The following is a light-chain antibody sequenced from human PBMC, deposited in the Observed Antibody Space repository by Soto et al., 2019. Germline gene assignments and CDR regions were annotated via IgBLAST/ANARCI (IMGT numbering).Light chain of an antibody. CDR1: SSDVGGYNY. CDR3: SSYAASSVV. J-gene: IGLJ2*01. CDR2: EVS. V-gene: IGLV2-8*01. Sequence: QSVLTQPPSASGSPGQSVTISCTGTSSDVGGYNYVSWYQQHPGNAPKLMIYEVSKRPSGVPDRFSGSKSGNTATPTVSGRQAEDESDYYWSSYAASSVVFGGGTKLTVL.